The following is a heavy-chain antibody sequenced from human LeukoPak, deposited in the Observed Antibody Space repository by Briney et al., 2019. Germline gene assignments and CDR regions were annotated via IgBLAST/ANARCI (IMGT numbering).Heavy chain of an antibody. CDR2: ISSSGSTI. V-gene: IGHV3-11*01. D-gene: IGHD6-13*01. Sequence: GGSLRLSGAASGFTFSDYNMSWIRQAPGKGLDGVSYISSSGSTIYYADSVKGRFTISRDNAKNSLYLQMNSLRAEDTAVYYCARVGSSWYSDYFDYWGRGTLVTVSS. J-gene: IGHJ4*02. CDR1: GFTFSDYN. CDR3: ARVGSSWYSDYFDY.